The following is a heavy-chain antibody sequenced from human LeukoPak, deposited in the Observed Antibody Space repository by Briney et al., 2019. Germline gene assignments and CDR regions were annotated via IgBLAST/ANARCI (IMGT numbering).Heavy chain of an antibody. Sequence: PSETLSLTCAVSGYSISSGYYWGWIRQPPGKGLEWIGSIYHSGSTYYNPSLKSRVTISVDTSKNQFSLKLSSVTAADTAVYYCARVTMIVASDAFDYWGQRTLVTVSS. D-gene: IGHD3-22*01. CDR1: GYSISSGYY. CDR2: IYHSGST. V-gene: IGHV4-38-2*01. CDR3: ARVTMIVASDAFDY. J-gene: IGHJ4*02.